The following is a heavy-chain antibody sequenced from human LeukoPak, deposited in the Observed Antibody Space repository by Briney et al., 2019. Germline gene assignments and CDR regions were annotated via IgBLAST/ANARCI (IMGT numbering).Heavy chain of an antibody. Sequence: PGGSLRLSCAASGFTFSSYAMSWVRQAPGKGLEWVSAISGSGGSTYYADSVKGRFTISRDNSKNTLYLQMNSLRAEDTAVYYCAKDPGGGYKESYYFDYWGQGTLVTVSS. CDR1: GFTFSSYA. J-gene: IGHJ4*02. V-gene: IGHV3-23*01. CDR3: AKDPGGGYKESYYFDY. CDR2: ISGSGGST. D-gene: IGHD1-1*01.